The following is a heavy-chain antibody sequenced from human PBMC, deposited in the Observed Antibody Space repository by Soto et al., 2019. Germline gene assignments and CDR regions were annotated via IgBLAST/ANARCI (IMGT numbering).Heavy chain of an antibody. D-gene: IGHD3-22*01. CDR3: AGYDSSGYYLDY. CDR2: ISISGNT. V-gene: IGHV4-59*01. J-gene: IGHJ4*02. CDR1: GGSISSDF. Sequence: PSETLSLTCTVSGGSISSDFWSWIRQPPGKGLEWIGYISISGNTDYSPSLKSRATISADTSRNQFSLKLRSVNTADTAVYYCAGYDSSGYYLDYWGQGTLVTVSS.